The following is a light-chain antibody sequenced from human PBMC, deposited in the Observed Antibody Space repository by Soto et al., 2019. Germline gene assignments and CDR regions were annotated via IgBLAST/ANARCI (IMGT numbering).Light chain of an antibody. CDR2: DAS. J-gene: IGKJ4*01. Sequence: AIRLTQSPSSLSASVGARVTITCRASQGINSALAWYQQKPGKAPKLLIYDASSLESGVPSRFAGSGSGTDFTLTTSSPQPEDFAPYDYHPFTSYPLTFGGGTKVEIK. V-gene: IGKV1-13*02. CDR3: HPFTSYPLT. CDR1: QGINSA.